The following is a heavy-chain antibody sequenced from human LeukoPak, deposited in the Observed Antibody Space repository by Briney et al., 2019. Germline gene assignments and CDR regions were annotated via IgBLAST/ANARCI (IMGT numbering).Heavy chain of an antibody. CDR3: ASSGGDTRIAAATDLDY. CDR2: ISAYNGNT. J-gene: IGHJ4*02. CDR1: GYTFTSYS. D-gene: IGHD6-13*01. Sequence: ASVKVSCKASGYTFTSYSISWVRQAPGQGLEWMGWISAYNGNTNYAQKLQGRVTMTTDTSMSTAYLELRSLRTDGRAVYYCASSGGDTRIAAATDLDYWGQGTLVTVSS. V-gene: IGHV1-18*01.